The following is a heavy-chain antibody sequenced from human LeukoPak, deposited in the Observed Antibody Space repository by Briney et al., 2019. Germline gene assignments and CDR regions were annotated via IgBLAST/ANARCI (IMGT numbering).Heavy chain of an antibody. CDR1: GGSFTGSNW. J-gene: IGHJ5*02. Sequence: SETLSLTCAVSGGSFTGSNWWSWVRQPPGKGLEWIGEIYHSGSTNYNPSLKSRVTISVDNSKNQFSLKLSSVTAADTAVYYCARGPVIPAAIGCWFDPWGQGTLVTVSS. V-gene: IGHV4-4*02. CDR2: IYHSGST. CDR3: ARGPVIPAAIGCWFDP. D-gene: IGHD2-2*01.